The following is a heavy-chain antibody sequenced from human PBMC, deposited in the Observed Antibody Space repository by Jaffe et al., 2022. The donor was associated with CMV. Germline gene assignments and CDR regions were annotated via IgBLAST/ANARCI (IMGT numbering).Heavy chain of an antibody. CDR3: AREKNWYEEY. CDR1: GFPFSHYW. V-gene: IGHV3-74*01. Sequence: EVQLVESGGDLVQPGGSLRLSCEASGFPFSHYWMHWVRQGPGKRLMWVSRINIDGSGTVYADAVKGRFTISRDNAKNTLYLQMNSLRVDDTAVYYCAREKNWYEEYWGQGTLVTVST. D-gene: IGHD1-1*01. CDR2: INIDGSGT. J-gene: IGHJ4*02.